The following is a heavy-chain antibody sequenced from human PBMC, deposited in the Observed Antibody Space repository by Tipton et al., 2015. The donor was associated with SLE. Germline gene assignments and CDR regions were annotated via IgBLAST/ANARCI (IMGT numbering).Heavy chain of an antibody. Sequence: SLRLSCAASGFTFNSYALYWVRQAAGKGLEWVAIISWDGTNQYYTDSVKGRFTISRDDTKNTLYLQMNSLRAEDTAVYYCAAGLLWFRDLDYWGQGTLVTVSS. V-gene: IGHV3-30*04. CDR3: AAGLLWFRDLDY. D-gene: IGHD3-10*01. CDR2: ISWDGTNQ. J-gene: IGHJ4*02. CDR1: GFTFNSYA.